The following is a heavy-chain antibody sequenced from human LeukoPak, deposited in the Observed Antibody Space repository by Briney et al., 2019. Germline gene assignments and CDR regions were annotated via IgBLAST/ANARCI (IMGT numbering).Heavy chain of an antibody. J-gene: IGHJ4*02. CDR3: VKDRYGDLDY. D-gene: IGHD4-17*01. CDR1: GFNFRTYG. Sequence: PGKSLRLSCAASGFNFRTYGMHWVRQAPGKGLEWVAIIWHDGSNEYYADSVKGRFTISRDNSKNTSYLQMNSLRPEDAAVYYCVKDRYGDLDYWGQGTLVTVSS. V-gene: IGHV3-33*03. CDR2: IWHDGSNE.